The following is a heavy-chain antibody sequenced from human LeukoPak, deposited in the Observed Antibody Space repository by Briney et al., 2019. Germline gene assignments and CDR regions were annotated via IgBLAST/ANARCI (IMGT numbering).Heavy chain of an antibody. V-gene: IGHV4-38-2*01. J-gene: IGHJ3*02. CDR3: ARHDVEDAFDI. CDR1: GYSISSGYY. Sequence: PSETLSLTCAVSGYSISSGYYWGWIRQPPGKGLEWIGSIYHSGSTYYNPSLKSRVTISVDTSKNQFSLKLSSVTAADTAVYYCARHDVEDAFDIWGQGTMVTVSS. D-gene: IGHD5-24*01. CDR2: IYHSGST.